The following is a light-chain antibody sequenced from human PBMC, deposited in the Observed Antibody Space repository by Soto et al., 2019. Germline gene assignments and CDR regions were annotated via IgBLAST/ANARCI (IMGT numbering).Light chain of an antibody. CDR3: QQHDTSPPLT. Sequence: EIVLTQSPGTLSLSPGDRATLSCRASQSVRSNYLAWYQQKPGQAPRLLLYGASSRATGIPGRFSGSGSGTDFTLTISRLEPEDFAVYYCQQHDTSPPLTFGGGTKVDIK. CDR1: QSVRSNY. CDR2: GAS. V-gene: IGKV3-20*01. J-gene: IGKJ4*01.